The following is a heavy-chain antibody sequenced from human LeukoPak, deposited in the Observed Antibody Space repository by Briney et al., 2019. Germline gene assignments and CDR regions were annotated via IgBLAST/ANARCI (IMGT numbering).Heavy chain of an antibody. V-gene: IGHV4-59*01. CDR2: IYYSGST. J-gene: IGHJ5*02. Sequence: PSETLSLTCTVSGGSISSYYWSWIRQPPGKGLEWIGYIYYSGSTNYNPSLKSRVTISVDTSNNQFSLKLSSVTAADTAVYYCARSSGGAVAGTSWFDPWGQGTLVTVSS. CDR3: ARSSGGAVAGTSWFDP. D-gene: IGHD6-19*01. CDR1: GGSISSYY.